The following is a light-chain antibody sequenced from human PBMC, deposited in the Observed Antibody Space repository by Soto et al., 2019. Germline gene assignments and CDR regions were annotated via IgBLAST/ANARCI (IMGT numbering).Light chain of an antibody. J-gene: IGKJ1*01. CDR3: QRYDKWPGT. CDR1: ENIDNN. V-gene: IGKV3-15*01. Sequence: DIVMTQSPATLSVSPGDRATLSCRASENIDNNLAWYQQKPGQSPTLLIYDASTRTSGLPARFSGSGSGAAFNLTIRSLQSEDFAVYYCQRYDKWPGTFGQGTLVDTK. CDR2: DAS.